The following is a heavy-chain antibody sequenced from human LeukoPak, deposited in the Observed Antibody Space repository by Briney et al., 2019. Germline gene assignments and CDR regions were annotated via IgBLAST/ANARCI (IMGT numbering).Heavy chain of an antibody. Sequence: SETLSLTCTVSGGSISSSSYYWSWIRQHPGKGLEWIGYIYYSGSSFYNPSLKSRVTISVDTSKNQFSLRLSSVTAADTAVYYCARAPLYGGHADWFDPWGQGTLVTVSS. V-gene: IGHV4-31*03. CDR1: GGSISSSSYY. J-gene: IGHJ5*02. CDR3: ARAPLYGGHADWFDP. D-gene: IGHD4-17*01. CDR2: IYYSGSS.